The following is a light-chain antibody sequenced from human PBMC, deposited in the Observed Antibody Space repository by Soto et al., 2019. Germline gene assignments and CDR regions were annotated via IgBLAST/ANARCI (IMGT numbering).Light chain of an antibody. CDR1: SSDVGGYNY. CDR3: CSYAGSYTFV. V-gene: IGLV2-11*01. J-gene: IGLJ1*01. CDR2: DVI. Sequence: QSALTQPRSVSGSPGQSVTLSCTGTSSDVGGYNYVSWYQQHPGKAPKLMIYDVITRPSGVPDRFSGFKSGNTASLTISGLQAEDEADYYCCSYAGSYTFVFATGTKLTVL.